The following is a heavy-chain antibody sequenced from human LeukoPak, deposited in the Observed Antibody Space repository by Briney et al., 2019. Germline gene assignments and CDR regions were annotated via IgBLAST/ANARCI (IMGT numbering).Heavy chain of an antibody. Sequence: PSETLSLTCTVSGGSISSYYWSWIRQPPGKGLEWIGYIYTSGSTNYNPSLKSRVTISVDTSKNQFSLKLSSVTAADTAVYYCARRMAYYDSSGNAFGIWGQGTMVTVSS. D-gene: IGHD3-22*01. CDR3: ARRMAYYDSSGNAFGI. J-gene: IGHJ3*02. CDR2: IYTSGST. V-gene: IGHV4-4*09. CDR1: GGSISSYY.